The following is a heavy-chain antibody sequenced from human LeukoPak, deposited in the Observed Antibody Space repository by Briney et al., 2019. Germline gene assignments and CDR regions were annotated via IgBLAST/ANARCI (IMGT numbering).Heavy chain of an antibody. CDR3: ARGPHERSGYPDD. CDR1: GYTFNTYG. Sequence: ASVKVSCKAYGYTFNTYGITWVRQAPGQGLEWMGWISPYSGNTNYAQKFQGRVTLTTDTSTSTAYMELRSLRSDDTAVYYCARGPHERSGYPDDWGQGTLVTVSS. J-gene: IGHJ4*02. V-gene: IGHV1-18*01. CDR2: ISPYSGNT. D-gene: IGHD3-22*01.